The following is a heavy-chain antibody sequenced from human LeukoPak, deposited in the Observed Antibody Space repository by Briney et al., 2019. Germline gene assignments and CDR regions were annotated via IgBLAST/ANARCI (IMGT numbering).Heavy chain of an antibody. V-gene: IGHV1-8*03. CDR1: GYTFTSYD. D-gene: IGHD3-16*01. CDR2: MNPNSGNT. Sequence: GASVKVSCKASGYTFTSYDINWVRQATEQGLEWMGWMNPNSGNTGYAQKFQGSVTITRNTSISTAYMELSSLRSEDTAVYYCARGPQIWGIRSRYFDLWGRGTLVTVSS. J-gene: IGHJ2*01. CDR3: ARGPQIWGIRSRYFDL.